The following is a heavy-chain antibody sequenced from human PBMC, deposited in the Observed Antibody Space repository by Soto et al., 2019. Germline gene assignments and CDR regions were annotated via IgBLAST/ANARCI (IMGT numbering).Heavy chain of an antibody. CDR1: GGSICTYY. J-gene: IGHJ4*02. CDR3: ARDGYCTNGVCYGGGGPFDY. Sequence: SETLSLNCTVSGGSICTYYWKWIRPSPGKGLGWIGNIFYSGSTNYNPSLKSRLTLSVDTSKNQVSLKLSSVTAADTAVYYCARDGYCTNGVCYGGGGPFDYWGQGTLVTVSS. CDR2: IFYSGST. V-gene: IGHV4-59*13. D-gene: IGHD2-8*01.